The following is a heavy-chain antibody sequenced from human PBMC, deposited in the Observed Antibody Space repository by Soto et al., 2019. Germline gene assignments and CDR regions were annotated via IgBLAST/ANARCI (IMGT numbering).Heavy chain of an antibody. CDR1: GYTFISYW. D-gene: IGHD5-18*01. J-gene: IGHJ6*02. Sequence: PGESLKISCKGSGYTFISYWIGWVRQMPGKGLEWMGIIYPGDSDTRYSPSFQGQVTISADKSISTAYLQWSSLKASDTAMYYWARLGLLRGYSYGSSGMDVWGQGTTVTVSS. V-gene: IGHV5-51*01. CDR3: ARLGLLRGYSYGSSGMDV. CDR2: IYPGDSDT.